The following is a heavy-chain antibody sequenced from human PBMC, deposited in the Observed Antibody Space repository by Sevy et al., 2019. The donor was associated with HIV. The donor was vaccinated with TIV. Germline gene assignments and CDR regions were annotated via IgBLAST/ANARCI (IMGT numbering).Heavy chain of an antibody. CDR3: ARKSVDYYDSSGYYYDYFDY. J-gene: IGHJ4*02. CDR1: GGTFSSYA. Sequence: SVKVSCKASGGTFSSYAISWVRQAPGQGLEWMGGIIPIFGTANYAQKFQGRVTITADESTSTAYMELSSLRSEDTAVYYCARKSVDYYDSSGYYYDYFDYWGQGTLVTVSS. D-gene: IGHD3-22*01. CDR2: IIPIFGTA. V-gene: IGHV1-69*13.